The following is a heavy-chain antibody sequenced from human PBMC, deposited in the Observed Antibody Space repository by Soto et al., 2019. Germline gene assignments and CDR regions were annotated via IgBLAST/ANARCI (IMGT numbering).Heavy chain of an antibody. CDR1: GDSMSRGDYY. Sequence: QVQLQESGPGLVKPSQTLSLSCTVSGDSMSRGDYYWSWLRLPPGKGLGWIGFVYHTGSTYYRPSLKGRLEIAVDPSKNQFSLVLNSETAADAADYYWDRDPPYDYGDLSADFDMRGERPPVTVSS. D-gene: IGHD4-17*01. J-gene: IGHJ3*02. CDR3: DRDPPYDYGDLSADFDM. V-gene: IGHV4-30-4*01. CDR2: VYHTGST.